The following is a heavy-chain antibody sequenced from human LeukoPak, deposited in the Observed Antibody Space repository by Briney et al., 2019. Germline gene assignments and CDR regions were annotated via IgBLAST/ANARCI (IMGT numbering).Heavy chain of an antibody. Sequence: GGSLRLSCAASGFTASSTYVSWVRQAPGRGLEWVSVIYSDGTTYHADSVKGRFTISRDNSKNTLYLQMNNLRAEDTAMYYCAKGVTPTYWGQGTLVTVSS. J-gene: IGHJ4*02. CDR2: IYSDGTT. D-gene: IGHD3-10*01. CDR3: AKGVTPTY. V-gene: IGHV3-66*01. CDR1: GFTASSTY.